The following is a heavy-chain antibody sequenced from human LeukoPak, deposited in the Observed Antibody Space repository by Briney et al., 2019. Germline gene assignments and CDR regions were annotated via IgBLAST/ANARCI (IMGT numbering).Heavy chain of an antibody. CDR2: IYSGGST. D-gene: IGHD1-26*01. J-gene: IGHJ4*02. CDR1: GFTVSSNY. V-gene: IGHV3-53*01. Sequence: GGSLRLSCAASGFTVSSNYMSWVRQAPGKGLEWVSVIYSGGSTYYADSVKGRFTISRDNSKNTLYLQMNSLRAEDTAVYYCAKEARDVGATPFDYWGQGTLVTVSS. CDR3: AKEARDVGATPFDY.